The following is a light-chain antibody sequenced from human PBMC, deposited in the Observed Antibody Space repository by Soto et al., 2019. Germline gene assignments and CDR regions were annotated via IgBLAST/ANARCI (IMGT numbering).Light chain of an antibody. CDR1: QSVTSNY. CDR3: QQRSDWPRNT. Sequence: EIVLTQSPGTLSLSPGDRATLSCRASQSVTSNYLAWYLQKPGQAPRLLMYEASNRATGIPARFSGGGSGTDFTLTISSLEPEDFAVYYCQQRSDWPRNTFGLGTKVDIK. J-gene: IGKJ2*01. V-gene: IGKV3-11*01. CDR2: EAS.